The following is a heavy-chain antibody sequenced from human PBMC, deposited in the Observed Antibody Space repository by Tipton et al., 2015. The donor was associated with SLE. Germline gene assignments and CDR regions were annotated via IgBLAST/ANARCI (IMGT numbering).Heavy chain of an antibody. CDR2: IYYNGDT. J-gene: IGHJ4*02. V-gene: IGHV4-39*07. Sequence: TLSLTCTVSGGSIRSSSYYWGWVRQPPGKGLEWIGAIYYNGDTQYKSSFKSRVTISADTSKNQFSLKLASVAAAGTAVYYCAGGDIGAGGTKFWGQGPLVRVSS. D-gene: IGHD6-13*01. CDR1: GGSIRSSSYY. CDR3: AGGDIGAGGTKF.